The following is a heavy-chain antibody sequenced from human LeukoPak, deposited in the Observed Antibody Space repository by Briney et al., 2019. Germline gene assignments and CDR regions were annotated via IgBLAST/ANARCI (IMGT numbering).Heavy chain of an antibody. Sequence: GGSLRLSCAASGFTFSSYSMNWVRQAPGKGLEWVGFIRSKAYGGTTEYAASVKGRFTISRDDSKSIAYLQMNSLKTEDTAVYYCTRVNWNDNFFDYWGQGTLVTVSS. CDR1: GFTFSSYS. J-gene: IGHJ4*02. CDR2: IRSKAYGGTT. D-gene: IGHD1-1*01. V-gene: IGHV3-49*04. CDR3: TRVNWNDNFFDY.